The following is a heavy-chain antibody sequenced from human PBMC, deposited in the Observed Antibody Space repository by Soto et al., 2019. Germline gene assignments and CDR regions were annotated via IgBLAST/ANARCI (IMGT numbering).Heavy chain of an antibody. CDR2: IYASGST. J-gene: IGHJ6*02. Sequence: PSETLSLTCTVSGDFISSYCWSWIRQSAGKGLEWIGRIYASGSTNYNPILKNRLTISVDTSKNQFSMKLSSVTAADTAVYYCAVLGDFQSSNHAMDAWGQGTTVTVSS. CDR1: GDFISSYC. V-gene: IGHV4-4*07. D-gene: IGHD3-10*01. CDR3: AVLGDFQSSNHAMDA.